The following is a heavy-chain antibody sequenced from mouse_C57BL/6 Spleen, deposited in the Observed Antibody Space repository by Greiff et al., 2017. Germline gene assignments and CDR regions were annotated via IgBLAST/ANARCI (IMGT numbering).Heavy chain of an antibody. J-gene: IGHJ4*01. CDR3: ASRLLPHAMDY. CDR2: ISYDGSN. Sequence: DVKLQESGPGLVKPSQSLSLTCSVTGYSITSGYYWNWIRQFPGNKLEWMGYISYDGSNYYNPSLKNRISLTRDTSKSQVYLKLNSVTTEDTATYYCASRLLPHAMDYWGQGTSVTVSS. D-gene: IGHD2-10*01. CDR1: GYSITSGYY. V-gene: IGHV3-6*01.